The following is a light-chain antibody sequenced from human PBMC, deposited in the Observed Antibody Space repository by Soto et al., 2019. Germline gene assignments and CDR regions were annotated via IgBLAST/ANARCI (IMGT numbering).Light chain of an antibody. CDR2: DAS. J-gene: IGKJ5*01. V-gene: IGKV3-11*01. CDR3: QQRSTWPPSIT. Sequence: EIVLTQSPATLSLSPGERATLSCRASQSVNSHLAWYQQKPGQAPRLLNHDASSRVTGTPARFSGSGSETDFTLTISSLEPEDFAVYYCQQRSTWPPSITFGQGTRLEIK. CDR1: QSVNSH.